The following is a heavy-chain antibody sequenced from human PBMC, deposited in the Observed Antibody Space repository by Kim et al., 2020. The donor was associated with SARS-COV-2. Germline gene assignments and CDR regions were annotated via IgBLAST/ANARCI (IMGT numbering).Heavy chain of an antibody. J-gene: IGHJ4*02. CDR1: GYPFTGYY. D-gene: IGHD2-15*01. CDR2: INPNSGGT. CDR3: ARDVVGSYDLRGITHFDY. V-gene: IGHV1-2*02. Sequence: ASVKVSCKTSGYPFTGYYMHWVRQAPGQGLEWMGWINPNSGGTNYAQKFQGRDTMTRDTSISTAYMELSSLRSDDTAVYYCARDVVGSYDLRGITHFDYWGQGTLVTVSS.